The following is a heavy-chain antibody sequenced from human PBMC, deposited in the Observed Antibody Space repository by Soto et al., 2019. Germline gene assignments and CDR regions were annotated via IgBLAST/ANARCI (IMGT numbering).Heavy chain of an antibody. CDR3: ARLGFPGAIYFVS. Sequence: PGESLKISCKGSGYNFTTFWIGWVRQMPGKGLEWMGIIYPGDSETKYSPDFEGQVTISADRSTNTAYLQWRSLRASDTAMYYCARLGFPGAIYFVSWGLGTLVTVSS. D-gene: IGHD3-9*01. V-gene: IGHV5-51*01. CDR2: IYPGDSET. CDR1: GYNFTTFW. J-gene: IGHJ4*02.